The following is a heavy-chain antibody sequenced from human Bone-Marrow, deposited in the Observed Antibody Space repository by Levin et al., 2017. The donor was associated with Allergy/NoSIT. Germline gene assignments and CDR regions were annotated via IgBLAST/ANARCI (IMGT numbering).Heavy chain of an antibody. CDR3: VRVSAAGGTRLFDY. J-gene: IGHJ4*02. D-gene: IGHD6-13*01. Sequence: SETLSLTCSVSGGSVTSGDYYWSWIRKPPGKGLEWIGFIHSSGSTNYIPSLKSRVTMSHDTSKNQLSLSLTSVTAADTAIYYCVRVSAAGGTRLFDYWGQGTLVTVSS. CDR2: IHSSGST. CDR1: GGSVTSGDYY. V-gene: IGHV4-61*08.